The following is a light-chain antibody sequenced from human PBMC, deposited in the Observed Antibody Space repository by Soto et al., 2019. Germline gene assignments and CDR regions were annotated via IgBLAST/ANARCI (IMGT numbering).Light chain of an antibody. Sequence: DIQMTQSPSSVSASVGDRLTITCRASRDISNSLAWYQQTPGKAPKLLLRGASSLHRGVPSRYSGSGSGTDFTLTISRLEPEDFAVYYCQQYVSSVRTFGQGTKVDIK. J-gene: IGKJ1*01. CDR1: RDISNS. CDR3: QQYVSSVRT. V-gene: IGKV1-12*01. CDR2: GAS.